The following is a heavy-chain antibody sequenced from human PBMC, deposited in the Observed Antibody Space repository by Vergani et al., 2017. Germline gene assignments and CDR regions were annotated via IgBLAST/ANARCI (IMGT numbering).Heavy chain of an antibody. CDR3: AKEGGFSDSSGNFYEGYYFDH. CDR2: ISFDGTQT. D-gene: IGHD3-22*01. V-gene: IGHV3-30*18. Sequence: VDLVESGGGFVQPGGSRRLSCATSGLPFSSHGMHWVRQAPGKGLEWVAVISFDGTQTYYADSVKGRFTISRDNSKNTLSLQMNSLRVEDTAVYYCAKEGGFSDSSGNFYEGYYFDHWGQGTLVAVSS. CDR1: GLPFSSHG. J-gene: IGHJ4*02.